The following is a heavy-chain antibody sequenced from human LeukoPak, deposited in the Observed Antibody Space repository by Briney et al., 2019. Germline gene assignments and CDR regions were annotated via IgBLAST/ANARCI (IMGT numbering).Heavy chain of an antibody. D-gene: IGHD6-13*01. Sequence: PSETLSLTCAVSGGSISSGGYSWSWIRQPPGKGLEWIGYIYHSGSTYYNPSLKSLVTISVDRSKNQFSLKLSPVTAADTAVYYSARARVPIAAAGTGWFDPWGQGTLVTVSS. CDR2: IYHSGST. CDR1: GGSISSGGYS. J-gene: IGHJ5*02. CDR3: ARARVPIAAAGTGWFDP. V-gene: IGHV4-30-2*01.